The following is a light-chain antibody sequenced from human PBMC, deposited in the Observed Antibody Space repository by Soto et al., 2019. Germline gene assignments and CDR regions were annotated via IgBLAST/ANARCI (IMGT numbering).Light chain of an antibody. V-gene: IGLV1-44*01. CDR3: SSYTSSSTLV. CDR2: INN. Sequence: QSVLTQPPSASGAPGQRVTISCSGSDSNVGSTAVNWYQQVPGTAPKLLIFINNQRPSGVPDRFSGSKSGTSASLAISGLQAEDEADYYCSSYTSSSTLVFGTGTKVTVL. CDR1: DSNVGSTA. J-gene: IGLJ1*01.